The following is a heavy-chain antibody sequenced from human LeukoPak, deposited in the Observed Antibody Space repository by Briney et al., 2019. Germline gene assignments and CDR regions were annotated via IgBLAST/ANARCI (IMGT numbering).Heavy chain of an antibody. J-gene: IGHJ6*02. CDR1: GGTFSSYA. D-gene: IGHD3-10*01. Sequence: SVKVSCKASGGTFSSYAISWVRQAPGQGLEWMGRIIPILGIANYAQKFQGRVTITADKSTSTAYMELSSLRSEDTAVYYCARDYKARYYYYYGMDVWGQGTTVTVSS. V-gene: IGHV1-69*04. CDR3: ARDYKARYYYYYGMDV. CDR2: IIPILGIA.